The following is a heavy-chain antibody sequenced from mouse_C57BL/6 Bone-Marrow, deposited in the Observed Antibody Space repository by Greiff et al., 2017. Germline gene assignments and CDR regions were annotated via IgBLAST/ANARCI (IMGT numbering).Heavy chain of an antibody. CDR2: INPYNGGT. CDR1: GYTFTDYY. J-gene: IGHJ2*01. V-gene: IGHV1-19*01. D-gene: IGHD1-1*01. CDR3: ASDYCWSSYFDY. Sequence: EVQLQQSGPVLVKPGASVKMSCKASGYTFTDYYMNWVKQSHGKSLEWIGVINPYNGGTSYNQKFKGKATLTVDKSSSTAYMELNSLTSEDSAVYYCASDYCWSSYFDYWGQGTTLTVSS.